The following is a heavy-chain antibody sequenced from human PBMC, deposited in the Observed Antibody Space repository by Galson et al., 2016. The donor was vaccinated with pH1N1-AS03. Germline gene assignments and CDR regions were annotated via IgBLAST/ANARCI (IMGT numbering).Heavy chain of an antibody. CDR3: AKDRVYNDAQWVFDC. V-gene: IGHV3-23*01. CDR1: GFRLTSIA. J-gene: IGHJ4*02. Sequence: SLRLSCAASGFRLTSIAMSWVRQAPGKGLEWVSGVVTNGDTYFADSVKGRFSIPRDDSKHTMYLQMDSLGVEDTAIYYCAKDRVYNDAQWVFDCWGQGNPVTVSS. D-gene: IGHD5-24*01. CDR2: VVTNGDT.